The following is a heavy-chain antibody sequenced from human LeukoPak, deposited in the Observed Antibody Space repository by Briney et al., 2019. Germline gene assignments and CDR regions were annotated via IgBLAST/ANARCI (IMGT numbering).Heavy chain of an antibody. D-gene: IGHD3-10*01. CDR1: GFTFDDYT. Sequence: GGSLRLSCAASGFTFDDYTMHWVRHAPGKGLEWVSLISWDGGSTYYADSVKGRFTISRDNSKNSLYLQMNSLRTEDTALYYCATTGYGSPYYFDYWGQGTLVTVSS. CDR2: ISWDGGST. V-gene: IGHV3-43*01. J-gene: IGHJ4*02. CDR3: ATTGYGSPYYFDY.